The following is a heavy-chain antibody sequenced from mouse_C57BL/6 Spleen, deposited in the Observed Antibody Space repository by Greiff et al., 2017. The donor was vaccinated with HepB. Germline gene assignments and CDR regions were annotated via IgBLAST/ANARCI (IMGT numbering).Heavy chain of an antibody. CDR2: ISDGGSYT. J-gene: IGHJ3*01. CDR1: GFTFSSYA. Sequence: EVQLVESGGGLVKPGGSLKLSCAASGFTFSSYAMSWVRQTPEKRLEWVATISDGGSYTYYPDNVKGRFTISRDNAKNNLYLQMSHLKSEDTAMYYCSDGSFAYWGQGTLVTVSA. CDR3: SDGSFAY. V-gene: IGHV5-4*01.